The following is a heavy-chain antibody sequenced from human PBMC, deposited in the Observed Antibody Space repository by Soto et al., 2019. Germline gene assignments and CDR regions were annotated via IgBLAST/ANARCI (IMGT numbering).Heavy chain of an antibody. D-gene: IGHD2-15*01. V-gene: IGHV3-21*04. CDR2: ISSTTNYI. CDR1: GFTFTRYS. Sequence: PGGSLRLSCAASGFTFTRYSMNWVRQAPGKGLEWVSSISSTTNYIYYADSMKGRFTVSRDNAKNSVYLEMNSLSAEDTAVYYCAKDRMNHNSVWDPFDIWGQGTMVTVSS. J-gene: IGHJ3*02. CDR3: AKDRMNHNSVWDPFDI.